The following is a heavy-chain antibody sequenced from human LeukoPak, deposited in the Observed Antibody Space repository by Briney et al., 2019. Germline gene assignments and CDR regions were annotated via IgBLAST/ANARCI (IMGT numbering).Heavy chain of an antibody. CDR1: GFTFNTYA. V-gene: IGHV3-23*01. CDR3: ARVTIFGVAHFDY. CDR2: ISGSGANT. Sequence: GGSLRLSCAASGFTFNTYAMSWVRQTPGKGLEWVSAISGSGANTYYADSVKGRFTISRDNSKNTLYLQMNSLRAEDTAVYYCARVTIFGVAHFDYWGQGTLVTVSS. J-gene: IGHJ4*02. D-gene: IGHD3-3*01.